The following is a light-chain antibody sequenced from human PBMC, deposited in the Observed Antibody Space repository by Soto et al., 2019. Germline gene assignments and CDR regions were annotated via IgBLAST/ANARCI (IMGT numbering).Light chain of an antibody. CDR1: QRVSSN. CDR2: GAS. CDR3: HQYNSWPRT. J-gene: IGKJ1*01. V-gene: IGKV3-15*01. Sequence: EILMTQSAATLSVSPGERAALSCRASQRVSSNLAWYQQKPGQAPRLLICGASTRATGVPARFSGSGSGTEFTLTISSLQPEDFAVYHCHQYNSWPRTFGQGTKVDIK.